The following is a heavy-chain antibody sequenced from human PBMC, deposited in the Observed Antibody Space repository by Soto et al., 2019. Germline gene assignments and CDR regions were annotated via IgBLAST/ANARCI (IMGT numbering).Heavy chain of an antibody. V-gene: IGHV2-5*02. CDR3: AHQGAITMVRGVIVAFDI. CDR1: GFSLSTSGVG. D-gene: IGHD3-10*01. J-gene: IGHJ3*02. Sequence: QITLKESGPTLVKPTQTLTLTCTFSGFSLSTSGVGVGWIRQPPGKALEWLALIYWDDDKRYSPSLKSRLTITKDTSKNQVVLTMTNMDPVDTATYYCAHQGAITMVRGVIVAFDIWGQGTMVTVSS. CDR2: IYWDDDK.